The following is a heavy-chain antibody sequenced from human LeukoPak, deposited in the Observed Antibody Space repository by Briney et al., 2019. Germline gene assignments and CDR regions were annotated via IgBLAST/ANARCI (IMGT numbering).Heavy chain of an antibody. CDR3: ARVGSGSYVDAFDI. Sequence: SVKVSCKASGGTFSSYAISWVRQAPGQGLEWMGGIIPIFGTANYAQKFQGRVTTTADESTSTAYMELSSLRSEDTAVYYCARVGSGSYVDAFDIWGQGTMVTVSS. J-gene: IGHJ3*02. CDR1: GGTFSSYA. D-gene: IGHD3-10*01. CDR2: IIPIFGTA. V-gene: IGHV1-69*01.